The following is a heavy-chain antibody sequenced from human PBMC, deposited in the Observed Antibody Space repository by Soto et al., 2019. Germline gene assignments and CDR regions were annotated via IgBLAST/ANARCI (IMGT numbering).Heavy chain of an antibody. CDR3: AKALIAAAGTCSYMDY. J-gene: IGHJ4*02. D-gene: IGHD6-13*01. V-gene: IGHV3-30*02. Sequence: DSVKGRFTISRDNSKNTLYLQMNSLRAEDTAVYYCAKALIAAAGTCSYMDYRGKGTLVTVAS.